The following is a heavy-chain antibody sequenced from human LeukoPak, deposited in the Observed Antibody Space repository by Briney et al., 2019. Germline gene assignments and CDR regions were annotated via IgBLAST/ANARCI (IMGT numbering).Heavy chain of an antibody. V-gene: IGHV3-33*01. CDR1: GFTFTNYG. J-gene: IGHJ5*01. Sequence: GGSLSLSCAASGFTFTNYGMHWVRQAPGKGLEWVAVKWYDGSNKYYADSVKGRFTISRDNSKNTLYLQMNRLRAEDTAVYYCATDSSLCPDSWGQGTLVTVSS. D-gene: IGHD2-2*01. CDR3: ATDSSLCPDS. CDR2: KWYDGSNK.